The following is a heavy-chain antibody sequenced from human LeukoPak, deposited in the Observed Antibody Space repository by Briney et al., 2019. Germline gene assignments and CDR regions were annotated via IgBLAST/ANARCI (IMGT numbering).Heavy chain of an antibody. CDR2: ISSSGSTI. Sequence: PGGSLRLSCAASGFTFSDYYMSWIRQAPGKGLEWVSYISSSGSTIYYADSVKGRFTTSRDNAKNSLYLQMNSLRAEDTAVCYCARDADELRYFDPGAFDIWGQGTMVTVSS. CDR1: GFTFSDYY. D-gene: IGHD3-9*01. J-gene: IGHJ3*02. CDR3: ARDADELRYFDPGAFDI. V-gene: IGHV3-11*01.